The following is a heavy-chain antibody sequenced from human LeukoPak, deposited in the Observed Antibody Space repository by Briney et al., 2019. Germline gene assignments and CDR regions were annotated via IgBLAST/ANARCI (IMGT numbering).Heavy chain of an antibody. J-gene: IGHJ4*02. CDR2: IYYSGST. V-gene: IGHV4-59*01. CDR3: ARTYYDFWSGHRYYFDY. CDR1: GGSISSYY. D-gene: IGHD3-3*01. Sequence: SETLSLTCTLCGGSISSYYWSWIRQPPGEGLEGRGYIYYSGSTTYNPPLKRRVTISVDTSKNQFSLKLSSVTAADTAVYYCARTYYDFWSGHRYYFDYWGQGTLVTVSS.